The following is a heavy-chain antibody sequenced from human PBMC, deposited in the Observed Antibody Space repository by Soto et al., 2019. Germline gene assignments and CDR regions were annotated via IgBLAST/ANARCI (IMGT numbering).Heavy chain of an antibody. Sequence: SLTCAVSGGSISSGGYSWSWIRQPPGKGLEWIGYIYHSGSTYYNPSLKGRVTISVDRSKNQFSLKLSSVTDADTAVYYCARVPGPWGQGTLVNVSS. V-gene: IGHV4-30-2*01. CDR2: IYHSGST. D-gene: IGHD3-10*01. CDR3: ARVPGP. CDR1: GGSISSGGYS. J-gene: IGHJ5*02.